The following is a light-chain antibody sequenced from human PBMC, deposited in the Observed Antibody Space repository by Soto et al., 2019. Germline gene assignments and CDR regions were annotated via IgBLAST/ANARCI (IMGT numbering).Light chain of an antibody. Sequence: QSALTQPASVSGSPGQSITISCTGTSSDVGGYNYVSWYQQHPGKAPKLMIYEVSNRPSRVANRFSGAKSGNTASLTISGRQAEDEADYYCSSYTSSSTLLYVFGTGTKVTVL. CDR2: EVS. J-gene: IGLJ1*01. V-gene: IGLV2-14*01. CDR3: SSYTSSSTLLYV. CDR1: SSDVGGYNY.